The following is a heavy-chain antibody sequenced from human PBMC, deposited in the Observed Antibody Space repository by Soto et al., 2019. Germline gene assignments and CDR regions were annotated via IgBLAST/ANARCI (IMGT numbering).Heavy chain of an antibody. CDR1: GFTFSSYS. J-gene: IGHJ4*02. CDR3: ASYSYVSGSRSFDY. CDR2: ISKSSSYI. D-gene: IGHD3-10*01. V-gene: IGHV3-21*04. Sequence: GGSLRLSCAASGFTFSSYSMNWVRQAPGKGLEWVSSISKSSSYIYYADSVKGRFTISRDNAKTSLYLQMNSLRAEDTAVYYCASYSYVSGSRSFDYWGQGTLVTVSS.